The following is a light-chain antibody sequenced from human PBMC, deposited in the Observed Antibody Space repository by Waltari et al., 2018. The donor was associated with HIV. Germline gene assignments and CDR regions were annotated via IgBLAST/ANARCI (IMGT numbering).Light chain of an antibody. V-gene: IGKV1-39*01. CDR3: QQTFSPPRT. CDR2: HAS. Sequence: DINMTQSPSYLSASVGDRVTITCRASQNIINYLNVYHQSPGKAPKLLIFHASALQNGVSSRFSGSGSGTEFTLSIAGLQPDDFGTYSCQQTFSPPRTFGPGT. CDR1: QNIINY. J-gene: IGKJ3*01.